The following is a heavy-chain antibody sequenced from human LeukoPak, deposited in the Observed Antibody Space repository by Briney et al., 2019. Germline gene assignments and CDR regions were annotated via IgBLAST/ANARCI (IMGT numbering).Heavy chain of an antibody. Sequence: SETLSLTCAVSGGSISSGDYSWSWIRQPPGTGLEWIGYIYHSGSTYYNPSLKSRVTISVDRSKNQFSLKLSSVTATDTAVYYCARDAEGIFDYWGQGTLVTVSS. CDR3: ARDAEGIFDY. CDR1: GGSISSGDYS. CDR2: IYHSGST. J-gene: IGHJ4*02. D-gene: IGHD1-14*01. V-gene: IGHV4-30-2*01.